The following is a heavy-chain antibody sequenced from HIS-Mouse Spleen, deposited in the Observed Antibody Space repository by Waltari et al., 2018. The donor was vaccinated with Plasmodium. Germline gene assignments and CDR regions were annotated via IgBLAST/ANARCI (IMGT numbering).Heavy chain of an antibody. CDR2: IKQDGSEK. D-gene: IGHD6-13*01. J-gene: IGHJ2*01. CDR1: GLHCRSYR. CDR3: ASSWYWYFDL. Sequence: EVQLVEYGGGWVQPGGSLRRSCAASGLHCRSYRMSWVRQAPGKGLEWVANIKQDGSEKYYVDSVKGRFTISRDNAKNSLYLQMNSLRAEDTAVYYCASSWYWYFDLWGRGTLVTVSS. V-gene: IGHV3-7*01.